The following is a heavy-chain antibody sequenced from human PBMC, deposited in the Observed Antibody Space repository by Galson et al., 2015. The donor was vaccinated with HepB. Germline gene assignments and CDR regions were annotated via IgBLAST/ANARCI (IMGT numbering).Heavy chain of an antibody. CDR2: ISSSSNTI. Sequence: SLRLSCAASGFSFRNYSMNWVRQAPGKGLEWVSYISSSSNTIYYADSVKGRFTISRDNAKNSLYLQMNSLRAEDTAVYYCARDKIAVRFDYWGQGILVTVSS. D-gene: IGHD6-19*01. CDR3: ARDKIAVRFDY. V-gene: IGHV3-48*01. CDR1: GFSFRNYS. J-gene: IGHJ4*02.